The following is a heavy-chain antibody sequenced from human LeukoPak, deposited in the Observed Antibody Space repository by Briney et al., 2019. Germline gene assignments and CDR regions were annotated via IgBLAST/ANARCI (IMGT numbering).Heavy chain of an antibody. V-gene: IGHV3-49*04. J-gene: IGHJ5*02. CDR3: TRTGSGNWFDP. CDR2: IRSRASGGTT. Sequence: TGRSLRLSCTASGFTFGNYTMNWVRQVPGKGLEWVGFIRSRASGGTTEYAASVKGRFTISRDDSKSIAYLQMNSLKTEDTAVYYCTRTGSGNWFDPWGQGTLVTVPS. D-gene: IGHD3-10*01. CDR1: GFTFGNYT.